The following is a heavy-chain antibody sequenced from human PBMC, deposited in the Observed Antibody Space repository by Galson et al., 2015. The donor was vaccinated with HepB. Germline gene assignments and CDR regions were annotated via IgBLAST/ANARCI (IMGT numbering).Heavy chain of an antibody. Sequence: SVKVSCKASGGTFSSYTISWVRQAPGQGLEWMGRIIPILGIANYAQKFQGRVTITADKSTSTAYMELSSLRSEDTAVYYCARGYCSSTSCYGGRLYYYYGMDVWGQGTTVTVSS. D-gene: IGHD2-2*01. J-gene: IGHJ6*02. CDR2: IIPILGIA. V-gene: IGHV1-69*02. CDR3: ARGYCSSTSCYGGRLYYYYGMDV. CDR1: GGTFSSYT.